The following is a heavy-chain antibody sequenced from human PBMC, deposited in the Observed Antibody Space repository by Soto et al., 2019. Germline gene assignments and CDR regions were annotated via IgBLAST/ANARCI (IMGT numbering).Heavy chain of an antibody. Sequence: GGSRRLSFAALGFSFSAYRMNWVRQAPGKGLEWIAYTSTSSTTKYYADSVRGRFSISRDNANDLLYLDMDKLRDEDTGIYYCAGSYSSGSWYFDYWGLGTPVTVSS. V-gene: IGHV3-48*02. CDR2: TSTSSTTK. J-gene: IGHJ4*02. D-gene: IGHD3-10*01. CDR3: AGSYSSGSWYFDY. CDR1: GFSFSAYR.